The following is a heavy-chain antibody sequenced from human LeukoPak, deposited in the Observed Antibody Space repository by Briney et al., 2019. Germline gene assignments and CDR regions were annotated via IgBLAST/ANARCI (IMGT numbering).Heavy chain of an antibody. V-gene: IGHV3-21*01. J-gene: IGHJ4*02. Sequence: PGGSLRLSCAASGFTFRSFSVNWVRQAPGKGLEWVSAISSSGRYMYYADSVKGQFTISRDNANNSLYLQMDSLRAEDTAVYYCAKDVRPDYFDYWGQGTLVTVSS. CDR2: ISSSGRYM. CDR1: GFTFRSFS. D-gene: IGHD6-25*01. CDR3: AKDVRPDYFDY.